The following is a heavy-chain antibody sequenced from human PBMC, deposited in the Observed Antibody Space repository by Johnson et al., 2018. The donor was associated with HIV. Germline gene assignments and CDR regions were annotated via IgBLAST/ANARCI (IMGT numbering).Heavy chain of an antibody. J-gene: IGHJ3*02. CDR3: AEDRRVGAIGDAFDI. Sequence: VQLVESGGGVVQPGRSLRLSCAASGFTFSSYGMHWVRQAPGKGLEWVSAISGSGGSTYYADSVKGRFTISRDNSKNTLYLQMNSLRAEDRDVYYCAEDRRVGAIGDAFDIWGQGTMVSVSS. CDR1: GFTFSSYG. CDR2: ISGSGGST. V-gene: IGHV3-23*04. D-gene: IGHD1-26*01.